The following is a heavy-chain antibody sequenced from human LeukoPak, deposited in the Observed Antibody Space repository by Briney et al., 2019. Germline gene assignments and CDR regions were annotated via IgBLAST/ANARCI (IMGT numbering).Heavy chain of an antibody. CDR2: FDPEDGET. CDR1: GYTLTELS. D-gene: IGHD4-23*01. V-gene: IGHV1-24*01. CDR3: ASTTVLTPSAFDV. J-gene: IGHJ3*01. Sequence: GASVKVSCKVSGYTLTELSMHWVRQAPGKGLEWMGGFDPEDGETIYAQKFQGRVSMTEDTSTDTAYVELSSLRSEDTAVYYCASTTVLTPSAFDVWGQGTRVTVSS.